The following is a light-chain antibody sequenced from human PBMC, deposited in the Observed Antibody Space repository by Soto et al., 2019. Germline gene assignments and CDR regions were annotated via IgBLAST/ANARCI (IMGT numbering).Light chain of an antibody. CDR2: AAS. J-gene: IGKJ4*01. CDR1: QDITTS. CDR3: QQYKDYPLT. V-gene: IGKV1-16*02. Sequence: DMVMTQSPSSLSSSPGERITITCRASQDITTSLAWFQLKPGEAPKPLIYAASRLLSGVPSKFSGSGSGTVFTLTISSLQPEDFATYYCQQYKDYPLTFGGGTRVEIK.